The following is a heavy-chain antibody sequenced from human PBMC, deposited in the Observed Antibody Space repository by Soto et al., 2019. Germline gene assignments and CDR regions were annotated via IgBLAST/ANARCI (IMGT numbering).Heavy chain of an antibody. Sequence: PSETLSLTCAVYGGSFSGYYWSWIRQPPGKGLEWIGEINHSGSTNYNPSLKSRVTISVDTSKNQFSLNLSSVTAADTAVYYCASLSKKVRQFPGSANGYNRLDYWGQGTLVTVSS. CDR3: ASLSKKVRQFPGSANGYNRLDY. CDR2: INHSGST. V-gene: IGHV4-34*01. D-gene: IGHD5-12*01. CDR1: GGSFSGYY. J-gene: IGHJ4*02.